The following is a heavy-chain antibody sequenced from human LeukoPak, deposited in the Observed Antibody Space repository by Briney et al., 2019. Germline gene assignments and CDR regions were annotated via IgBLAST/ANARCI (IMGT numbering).Heavy chain of an antibody. CDR1: GGSISSTNW. D-gene: IGHD3-3*01. CDR3: AREGGFYRPLDY. V-gene: IGHV4-4*02. CDR2: VHLDGRT. J-gene: IGHJ4*02. Sequence: SETLSLTCGVSGGSISSTNWWTWVRQPPGKGLEWIGEVHLDGRTNYNPSLESRLTMSVDVSENQVSLKLTSVTAADTAVYYCAREGGFYRPLDYSGQGTLVTVSS.